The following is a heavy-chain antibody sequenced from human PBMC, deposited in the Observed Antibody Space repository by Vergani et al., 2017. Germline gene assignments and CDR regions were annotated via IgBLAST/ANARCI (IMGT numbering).Heavy chain of an antibody. V-gene: IGHV1-69*13. CDR1: GGTFSSSA. D-gene: IGHD5-12*01. Sequence: QVKLVQSGAEVKKPGSSVKVSCKASGGTFSSSAISWVRQAPGQGLEWMGRIIPIFGTANYAQKFQGRVTITADESTSTAYMELGSLRSEDTAVYYCARYDPLGGYSGYDPFDYWGQGTLVTVSS. CDR3: ARYDPLGGYSGYDPFDY. CDR2: IIPIFGTA. J-gene: IGHJ4*02.